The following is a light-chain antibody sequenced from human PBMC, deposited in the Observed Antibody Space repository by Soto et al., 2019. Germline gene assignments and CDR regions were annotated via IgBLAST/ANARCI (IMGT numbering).Light chain of an antibody. J-gene: IGKJ1*01. V-gene: IGKV3-20*01. CDR3: QQYDSPPWT. Sequence: EIVLTQSPGTLSLSPGETATLSCRASQSVTDNYVAWYKQNPGQAPRLLIHGASNRATGLPDRFSGSGSVTDFTLTISILEPEDFAMYYCQQYDSPPWTFGQGTKVEIK. CDR1: QSVTDNY. CDR2: GAS.